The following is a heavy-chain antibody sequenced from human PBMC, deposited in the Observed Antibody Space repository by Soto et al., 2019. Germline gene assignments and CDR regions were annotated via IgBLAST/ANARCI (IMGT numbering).Heavy chain of an antibody. CDR1: GFTFSRYG. D-gene: IGHD2-2*01. Sequence: GGSLRLSCAASGFTFSRYGMNWLRQAPGKGLEWVASISSSTSYVYYADSVKGRFSTSRDNAKNILYLEMYALGTEDTAVYYCARDPSEGRVGNWFESWGQGTLVTVSS. CDR2: ISSSTSYV. CDR3: ARDPSEGRVGNWFES. V-gene: IGHV3-21*06. J-gene: IGHJ5*01.